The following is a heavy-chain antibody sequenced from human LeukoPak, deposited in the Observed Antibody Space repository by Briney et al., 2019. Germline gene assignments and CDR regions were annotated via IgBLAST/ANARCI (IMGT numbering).Heavy chain of an antibody. CDR1: GFIFSNYE. J-gene: IGHJ3*02. CDR2: ISSSGSTI. V-gene: IGHV3-48*03. CDR3: APLYCSCGSCYSHAFDI. D-gene: IGHD2-15*01. Sequence: PGGSLRLSCAASGFIFSNYEMNWVRQAPGKGLEWVSYISSSGSTIYYADSVKGRFTISRDNAKNSLYLEMNSLRAGDTAVYYCAPLYCSCGSCYSHAFDIWGQGTMVIVSS.